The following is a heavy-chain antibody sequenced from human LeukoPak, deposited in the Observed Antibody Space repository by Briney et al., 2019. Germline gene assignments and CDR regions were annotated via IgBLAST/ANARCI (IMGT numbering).Heavy chain of an antibody. Sequence: GGSLRLSCAASGFSFDDYGMSWVRQLPGKRLEWVSSISSSSSYIYYADSVKGRFTISRDNAKNSLYLQMNSLRAEDTAVYYCARRLGSSWPEDYWGQGTLVTVSS. CDR3: ARRLGSSWPEDY. J-gene: IGHJ4*02. CDR2: ISSSSSYI. CDR1: GFSFDDYG. V-gene: IGHV3-21*01. D-gene: IGHD6-13*01.